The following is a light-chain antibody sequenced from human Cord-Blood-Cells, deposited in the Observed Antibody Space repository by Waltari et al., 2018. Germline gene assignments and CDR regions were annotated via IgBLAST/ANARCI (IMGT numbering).Light chain of an antibody. CDR1: QSVSSSY. CDR2: GAS. Sequence: SQSVSSSYLAWYQQKPGQAPRLLIYGASSRAPGITDRFRGSVSETDFTLTISRLETEDFAVYYWQQYGSSPRTFGQGTKVEIK. CDR3: QQYGSSPRT. J-gene: IGKJ1*01. V-gene: IGKV3-20*01.